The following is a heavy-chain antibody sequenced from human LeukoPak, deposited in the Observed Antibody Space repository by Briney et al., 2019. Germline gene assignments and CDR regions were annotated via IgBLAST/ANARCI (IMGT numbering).Heavy chain of an antibody. Sequence: RASVKVSCKASGGTFSSYAISWVRQAPGQGLEWMGRIIPIFGIANYAQKFQGRVTITADKSTSRAYMELSSLRSEDTAVYYCARSKVVPAAQRWNWFDSWGQGTLVTVSS. CDR1: GGTFSSYA. D-gene: IGHD2-2*01. CDR2: IIPIFGIA. CDR3: ARSKVVPAAQRWNWFDS. J-gene: IGHJ5*01. V-gene: IGHV1-69*04.